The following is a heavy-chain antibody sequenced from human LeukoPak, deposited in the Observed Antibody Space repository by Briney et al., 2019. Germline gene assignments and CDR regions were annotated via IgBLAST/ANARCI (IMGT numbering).Heavy chain of an antibody. D-gene: IGHD3-22*01. Sequence: ASVKVSCKASGYTFTSYYMHWVRQAPGQGLEWMGIINPSGGSTSYAQKFQGRVTMTRDTSTSTVYMELSSLRSEDTAAYYCARADDYYDSSGYLFDYWGQGTLVTVSS. J-gene: IGHJ4*02. CDR1: GYTFTSYY. V-gene: IGHV1-46*01. CDR2: INPSGGST. CDR3: ARADDYYDSSGYLFDY.